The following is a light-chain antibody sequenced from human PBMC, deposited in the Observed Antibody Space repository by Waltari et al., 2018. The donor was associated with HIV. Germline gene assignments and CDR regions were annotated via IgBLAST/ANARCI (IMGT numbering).Light chain of an antibody. J-gene: IGLJ2*01. V-gene: IGLV2-23*02. CDR1: SSDVGAYNL. Sequence: SALTQPASVSGSPGQSIPIPCTGTSSDVGAYNLVSWYQQHPGKAPKFIIYEVNKRPSEVSIRFSGSKSGNTASLTISGLQAEDEADYYCCSYAGRSTLEVFGGGTKVTVL. CDR3: CSYAGRSTLEV. CDR2: EVN.